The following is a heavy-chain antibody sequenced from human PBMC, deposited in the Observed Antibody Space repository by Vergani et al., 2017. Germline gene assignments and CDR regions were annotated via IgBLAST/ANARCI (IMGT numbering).Heavy chain of an antibody. J-gene: IGHJ6*03. CDR1: GLTFSSYW. Sequence: EVQLVESGGGLVQPGGSLRLSCAASGLTFSSYWMSWVRQAPGKGLEWVANIKQDGSEKYYVDSVKGRFTISRENAKNSLYLQMNSLRAEDTAVYYCARDLRGSYYYYYMDVWGKGTTVTVSS. CDR2: IKQDGSEK. CDR3: ARDLRGSYYYYYMDV. D-gene: IGHD3-16*01. V-gene: IGHV3-7*01.